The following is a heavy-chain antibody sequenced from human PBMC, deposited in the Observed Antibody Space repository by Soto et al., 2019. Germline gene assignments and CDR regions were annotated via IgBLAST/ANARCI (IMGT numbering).Heavy chain of an antibody. V-gene: IGHV4-39*01. Sequence: QLQLQESGPGLVKPSEPLSLTCTVSGGSISSSSYYWDWIRQPPGKGLEWIGSIYYSGSTSYNPSLKSRVTMYVDTSMTQSSLKMRSVTAADTSVYFCAPSRPWSELRAGWFEPWGQGTLVTVSS. J-gene: IGHJ5*02. CDR1: GGSISSSSYY. D-gene: IGHD3-3*01. CDR2: IYYSGST. CDR3: APSRPWSELRAGWFEP.